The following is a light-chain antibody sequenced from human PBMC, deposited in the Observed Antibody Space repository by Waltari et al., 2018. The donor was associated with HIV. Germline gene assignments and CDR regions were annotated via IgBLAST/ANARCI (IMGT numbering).Light chain of an antibody. CDR2: SYG. V-gene: IGLV1-44*01. J-gene: IGLJ3*02. CDR1: SSHIGSNT. CDR3: ATWDDSLNAWV. Sequence: QSVLNQSPSASGTPGQRVIISCSGSSSHIGSNTVTGYQQFPGTAPKLLIYSYGQRPSGVPERFSGSKSATSASLAISGLRSEDEADYYCATWDDSLNAWVFGGGTKLTVL.